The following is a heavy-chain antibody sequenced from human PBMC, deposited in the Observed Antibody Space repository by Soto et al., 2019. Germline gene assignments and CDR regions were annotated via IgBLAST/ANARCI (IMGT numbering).Heavy chain of an antibody. J-gene: IGHJ4*02. V-gene: IGHV3-7*01. CDR1: GFTFSGYW. Sequence: EAQLVESGGGLVQPGGSPRLSCAASGFTFSGYWMNWVRQAPGKGLERGANIKQDGGEKYYVDSVKGRFTIARDNAKNSLYLQMNSLRAEDTAVYYCARDRWWLVHWGQGTLVTVSS. CDR3: ARDRWWLVH. D-gene: IGHD6-19*01. CDR2: IKQDGGEK.